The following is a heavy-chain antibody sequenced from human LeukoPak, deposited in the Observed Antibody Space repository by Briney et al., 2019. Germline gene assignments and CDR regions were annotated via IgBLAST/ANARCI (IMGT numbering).Heavy chain of an antibody. CDR2: ISSSSSYI. CDR1: GFTFSSYS. CDR3: ARGCRRIAAAGTCWFDP. V-gene: IGHV3-21*01. J-gene: IGHJ5*02. Sequence: GGSLRLSCAASGFTFSSYSMNWVRQAPGKGLEWVSSISSSSSYIYYADSVKGRFTISRDNAKNSLYLQMNSLRAEDTAVYYCARGCRRIAAAGTCWFDPWGQGTLVTVSS. D-gene: IGHD6-13*01.